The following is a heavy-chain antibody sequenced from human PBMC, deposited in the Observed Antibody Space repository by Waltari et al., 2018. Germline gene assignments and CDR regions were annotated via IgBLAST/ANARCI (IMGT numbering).Heavy chain of an antibody. V-gene: IGHV3-23*01. CDR2: ISGSGGST. CDR3: AGCPDAFDI. Sequence: EVQLLESGGGLVMPGGSLRLSCAASGFTFSSYAMSWVRQAPGKGLEWVSAISGSGGSTYYAESVKGRFTISRDNSKNTLYLQMNSRRAEDTAVYYCAGCPDAFDIWGQGTMVTVSS. J-gene: IGHJ3*02. D-gene: IGHD6-19*01. CDR1: GFTFSSYA.